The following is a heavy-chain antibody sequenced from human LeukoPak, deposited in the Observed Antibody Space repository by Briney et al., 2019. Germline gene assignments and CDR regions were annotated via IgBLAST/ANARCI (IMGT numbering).Heavy chain of an antibody. D-gene: IGHD3-22*01. J-gene: IGHJ4*02. Sequence: PSETLSLTCAVYGGSFSGYYWSWIRQPAGKGLEWIGRIYTSGSTNYNPSLKSRVTMSVDTSKNQFSLKLSSVTAADTAVYYCATPDSSGYYYLFWGQGTLVTVSS. CDR1: GGSFSGYY. CDR3: ATPDSSGYYYLF. CDR2: IYTSGST. V-gene: IGHV4-59*10.